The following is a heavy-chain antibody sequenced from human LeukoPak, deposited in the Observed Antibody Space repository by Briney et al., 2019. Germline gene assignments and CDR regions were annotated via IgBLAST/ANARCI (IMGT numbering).Heavy chain of an antibody. CDR3: VRRTTEEYYFDY. J-gene: IGHJ4*02. CDR2: IYPGDSDI. D-gene: IGHD1-1*01. CDR1: GYRFTIYW. Sequence: GESLKISCKGSGYRFTIYWIGWVRQMPGRGLEWIGIIYPGDSDIRYSPSFQGQVNISADKSISTAYLQWSSLKASDTAMYCCVRRTTEEYYFDYWGQGTLVTVSS. V-gene: IGHV5-51*01.